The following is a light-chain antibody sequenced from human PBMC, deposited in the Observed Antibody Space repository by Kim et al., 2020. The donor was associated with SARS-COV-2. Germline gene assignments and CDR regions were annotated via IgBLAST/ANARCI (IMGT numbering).Light chain of an antibody. CDR1: SSNIGSNY. CDR3: AAWDDSLSGQV. J-gene: IGLJ2*01. Sequence: VLTQPPSASGTPGQRVTISCSGSSSNIGSNYVYWYQQLPGTAPKLLIYRNNQRPSGVPDRFSGSKSGTSASLAISGLRSEDEADYYCAAWDDSLSGQVFGGGTQLTVL. CDR2: RNN. V-gene: IGLV1-47*01.